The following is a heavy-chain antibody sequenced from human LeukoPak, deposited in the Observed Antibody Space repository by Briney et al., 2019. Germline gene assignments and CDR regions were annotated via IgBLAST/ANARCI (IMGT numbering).Heavy chain of an antibody. CDR2: ISYDGKNI. Sequence: PGRSLRLSCAASGFSFSNYGFHWVRQAPGKGLDWVSAISYDGKNIHYADSVKGRFTISRDNSRNTVYLQMNSLRVEDTAVYYCAKTYSRESGYDSFFHYWGQGTRVTVSS. CDR1: GFSFSNYG. J-gene: IGHJ4*02. V-gene: IGHV3-33*06. CDR3: AKTYSRESGYDSFFHY. D-gene: IGHD5-12*01.